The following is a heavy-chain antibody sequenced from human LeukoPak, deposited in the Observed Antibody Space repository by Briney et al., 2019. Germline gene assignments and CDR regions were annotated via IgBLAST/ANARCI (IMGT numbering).Heavy chain of an antibody. J-gene: IGHJ4*02. D-gene: IGHD6-6*01. CDR3: ARGFSIRSNSSGY. CDR1: VYTFTSYD. V-gene: IGHV1-8*01. Sequence: ASVKVSCKASVYTFTSYDINWVRQATGQGLEWMGWMNPNSGNTGYAHKFQGRVTMTRNTSISTAYMELSSLRSEDTAVYYCARGFSIRSNSSGYWGQGTLVTVSS. CDR2: MNPNSGNT.